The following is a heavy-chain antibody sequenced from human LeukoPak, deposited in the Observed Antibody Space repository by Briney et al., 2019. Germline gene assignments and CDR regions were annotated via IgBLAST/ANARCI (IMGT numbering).Heavy chain of an antibody. V-gene: IGHV4-4*09. CDR2: IYTTGST. Sequence: SETLSLTCTVSGSSIGTYSWSWIRQPPGKGLEWVGYIYTTGSTHYNPSLKSRVTMSLDTSKNQLSLRLSSVTAADTAVFYCARHRAEMATMTDDAFDIWGQGTMVTVSS. D-gene: IGHD5-24*01. CDR1: GSSIGTYS. J-gene: IGHJ3*02. CDR3: ARHRAEMATMTDDAFDI.